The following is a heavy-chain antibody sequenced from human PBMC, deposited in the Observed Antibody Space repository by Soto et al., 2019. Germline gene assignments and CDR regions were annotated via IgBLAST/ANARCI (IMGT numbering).Heavy chain of an antibody. CDR1: GGSLSDYF. CDR2: INHLGSI. J-gene: IGHJ6*03. V-gene: IGHV4-34*01. Sequence: PSETLSLTCVVSGGSLSDYFWSWIRQPPGMALEWIGEINHLGSINYNPSLKSRVTMSVDTSKNQFSLTLNSVTAADTATYYCARGGISHWAYFYYMDVRARRTTVTVSS. CDR3: ARGGISHWAYFYYMDV. D-gene: IGHD2-21*01.